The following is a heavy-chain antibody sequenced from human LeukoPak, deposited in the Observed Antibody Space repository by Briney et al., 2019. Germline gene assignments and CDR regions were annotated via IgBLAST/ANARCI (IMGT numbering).Heavy chain of an antibody. J-gene: IGHJ4*02. CDR3: ARDNDFFDY. CDR1: GGSINTYY. V-gene: IGHV4-4*07. Sequence: PSETLSLTCSVSGGSINTYYWSCIRQPAGMGLEWIGRIHSSGSTHYNPSLKSRVTMSLDTSKNQFSLKLTSVTAADTAVYYCARDNDFFDYWGQGTLVTVSS. CDR2: IHSSGST.